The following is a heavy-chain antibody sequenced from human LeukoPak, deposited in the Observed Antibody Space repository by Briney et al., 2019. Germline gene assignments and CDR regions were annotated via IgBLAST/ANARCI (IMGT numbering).Heavy chain of an antibody. J-gene: IGHJ3*02. Sequence: SVKVSCKASGGTFSSYAISWVRQAPGQGLEWMGGIIPIFGTANYAQKFQGRVTITADESTSTAYMELSSLRSEDTAVYYCATDLYYYDSSGYYGNAFDIWGQGTMVTVSS. CDR3: ATDLYYYDSSGYYGNAFDI. CDR2: IIPIFGTA. D-gene: IGHD3-22*01. CDR1: GGTFSSYA. V-gene: IGHV1-69*01.